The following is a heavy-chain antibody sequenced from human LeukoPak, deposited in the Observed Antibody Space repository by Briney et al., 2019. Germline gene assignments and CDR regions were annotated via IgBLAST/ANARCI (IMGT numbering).Heavy chain of an antibody. CDR1: GGSISSSSYY. D-gene: IGHD3-3*01. V-gene: IGHV4-39*07. CDR3: ASPTYYDFWSGDTFAFDI. J-gene: IGHJ3*02. CDR2: IYYSGST. Sequence: SETLSLTCTVSGGSISSSSYYWGWIRQPPGKGLEWIGSIYYSGSTYYNPSLKSRVTISVDTSKNQFSLKLSSVTAADTAVYYCASPTYYDFWSGDTFAFDIWGQGTMVTVSS.